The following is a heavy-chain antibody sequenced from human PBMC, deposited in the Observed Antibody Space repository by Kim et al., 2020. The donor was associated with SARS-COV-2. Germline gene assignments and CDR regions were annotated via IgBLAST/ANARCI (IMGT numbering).Heavy chain of an antibody. Sequence: GGSLRLSCAASGFTFSSYSMTWVRQAPGKGLEWVSSIRSSSNYIYYADSVKGRFTISRDNAKNSLYLHMNSLRAEDTAVYYCARDLVRRGAVDVWGQGTTVTVPS. CDR1: GFTFSSYS. D-gene: IGHD6-13*01. V-gene: IGHV3-21*01. CDR3: ARDLVRRGAVDV. CDR2: IRSSSNYI. J-gene: IGHJ6*02.